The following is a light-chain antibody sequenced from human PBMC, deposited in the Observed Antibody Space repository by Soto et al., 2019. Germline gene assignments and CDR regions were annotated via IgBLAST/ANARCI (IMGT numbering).Light chain of an antibody. Sequence: QSVLTQPPSVSAAPGQKVTISCSGSSSNIGNNYVSWYQQLPGTAPKLLIYENNKRPSGIPDRFSGSKSGTSATLGITGLQTGDEADYYCGTWDSGLSAGVVFGGGTKVTVL. J-gene: IGLJ2*01. V-gene: IGLV1-51*02. CDR1: SSNIGNNY. CDR3: GTWDSGLSAGVV. CDR2: ENN.